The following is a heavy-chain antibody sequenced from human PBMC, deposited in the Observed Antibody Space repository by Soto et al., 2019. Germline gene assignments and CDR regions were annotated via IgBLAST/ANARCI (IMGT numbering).Heavy chain of an antibody. Sequence: EVQLVESGGDLVQPGGSLRLSCAASGFTLSDHYMDWVRQAPGKGLEWVARTKNRSQRYTIEYAASVKGRFTISRDDSTNALYLQMNSLKRDDTAVYYCTCWIAARCSWGQGTLVTVAS. CDR2: TKNRSQRYTI. J-gene: IGHJ4*02. CDR1: GFTLSDHY. D-gene: IGHD6-6*01. CDR3: TCWIAARCS. V-gene: IGHV3-72*01.